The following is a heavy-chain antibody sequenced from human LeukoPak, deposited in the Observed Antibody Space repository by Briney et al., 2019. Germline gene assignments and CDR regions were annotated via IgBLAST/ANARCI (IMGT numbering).Heavy chain of an antibody. V-gene: IGHV3-30-3*01. CDR1: GFTFSSYA. CDR3: ARDQDPYSSGWHGGGFDY. J-gene: IGHJ4*02. Sequence: PGRSLRLSCAASGFTFSSYAMHWVRQAPGKGLEWVAVISYDGSNKYYADSVKGRFTISRDNSKNTLYLQMNSLRAEDTAVYYCARDQDPYSSGWHGGGFDYWGQGTLVTVSS. CDR2: ISYDGSNK. D-gene: IGHD6-19*01.